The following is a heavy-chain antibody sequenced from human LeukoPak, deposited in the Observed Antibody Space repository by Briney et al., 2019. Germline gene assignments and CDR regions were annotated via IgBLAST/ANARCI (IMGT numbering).Heavy chain of an antibody. J-gene: IGHJ4*02. V-gene: IGHV1-18*01. D-gene: IGHD6-6*01. CDR2: ISAYNGNT. CDR3: ARDRRAVLRLCPYY. Sequence: ASVKVSCKASGYTFTSYGISWVRQAPGQGLEWMGWISAYNGNTNYAQKLQGRVTMTTDTSTSTAYMELRSLRSDDTAVYYCARDRRAVLRLCPYYWGQETLVTVSS. CDR1: GYTFTSYG.